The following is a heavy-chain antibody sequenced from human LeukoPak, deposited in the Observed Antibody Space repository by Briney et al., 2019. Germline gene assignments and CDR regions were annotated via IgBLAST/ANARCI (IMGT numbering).Heavy chain of an antibody. CDR1: GYTFTSYG. V-gene: IGHV1-18*01. J-gene: IGHJ4*02. CDR3: ARVTCSGGSCYSADY. D-gene: IGHD2-15*01. Sequence: ASVKVSCKASGYTFTSYGISWGRQAPGQGLEWMGWISAYNGNTNYAQKLQGRVTMTTDTSTSTAYMELRSLRSDDTAVYYCARVTCSGGSCYSADYWGQGTLVTVSS. CDR2: ISAYNGNT.